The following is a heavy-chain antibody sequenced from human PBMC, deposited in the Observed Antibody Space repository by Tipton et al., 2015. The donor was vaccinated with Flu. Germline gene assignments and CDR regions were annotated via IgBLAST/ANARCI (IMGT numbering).Heavy chain of an antibody. CDR3: AKNNGPRSYKYGMDV. CDR2: ISWNSDI. Sequence: SLRLSCAAFGFTFDSYAMHWVRQAPGKGLEWVSGISWNSDIDYADSVKGRFTISRDNARNSLYLQMNSLRVEDTAFYYCAKNNGPRSYKYGMDVWGQGTTVTVSS. J-gene: IGHJ6*02. CDR1: GFTFDSYA. D-gene: IGHD1-14*01. V-gene: IGHV3-9*01.